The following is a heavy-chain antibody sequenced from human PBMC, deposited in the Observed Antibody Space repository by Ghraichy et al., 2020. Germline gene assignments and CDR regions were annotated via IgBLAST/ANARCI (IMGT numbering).Heavy chain of an antibody. CDR2: IYYSGST. V-gene: IGHV4-39*01. CDR3: ARIKYYYDSSGYEGKYYFDY. J-gene: IGHJ4*02. CDR1: GGSISSSSYY. D-gene: IGHD3-22*01. Sequence: SETLSLTCTVSGGSISSSSYYWGWIRQPPGKGLEWIGSIYYSGSTYYNPSLKSRVTISVDTSKNQFSLKLSSVTAADTAVYYCARIKYYYDSSGYEGKYYFDYWGQGTLVTVSS.